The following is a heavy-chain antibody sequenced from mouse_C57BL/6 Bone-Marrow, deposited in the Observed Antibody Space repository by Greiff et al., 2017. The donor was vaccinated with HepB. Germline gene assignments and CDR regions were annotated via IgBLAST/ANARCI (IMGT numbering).Heavy chain of an antibody. CDR2: IYPRSGNT. CDR1: GYTFTSYG. D-gene: IGHD2-4*01. V-gene: IGHV1-81*01. J-gene: IGHJ3*01. Sequence: VKLQESGAELARPGASVKLSCKASGYTFTSYGISWVKQRTGQGLEWIGEIYPRSGNTYYNEKFKGKATLTADKSSSTAYMELRSLTSEDSAVYFCAILYDYDAYWGQGTLVTVSA. CDR3: AILYDYDAY.